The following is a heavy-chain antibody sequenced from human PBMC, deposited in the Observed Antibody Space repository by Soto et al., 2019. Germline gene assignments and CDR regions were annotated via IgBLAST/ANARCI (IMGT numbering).Heavy chain of an antibody. D-gene: IGHD1-7*01. CDR1: GGTFSSYA. Sequence: ASVKVSCKASGGTFSSYAISWARQAPGQGLEWMGGIIPIFGTANYAQKFQGRVTITADESTSTAYMELSSLRSEDTAVYYCASVLELHYYYGMDVWGQGTTVTVSS. J-gene: IGHJ6*02. V-gene: IGHV1-69*13. CDR3: ASVLELHYYYGMDV. CDR2: IIPIFGTA.